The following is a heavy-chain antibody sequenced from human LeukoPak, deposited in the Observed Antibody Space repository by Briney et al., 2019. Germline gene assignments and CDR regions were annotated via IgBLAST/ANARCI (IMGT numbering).Heavy chain of an antibody. D-gene: IGHD2-2*01. V-gene: IGHV4-59*08. CDR2: IYYSGST. Sequence: SETLSLTCIVSGGSFSSYYWSWIRQPPGKGLEWIAYIYYSGSTNYNPSLKSRVTISLDTSKNQFSLKLSSVTAADTAVYFCASTNCSSTSCFGANWFGPWGQGTLVTVSS. CDR1: GGSFSSYY. CDR3: ASTNCSSTSCFGANWFGP. J-gene: IGHJ5*02.